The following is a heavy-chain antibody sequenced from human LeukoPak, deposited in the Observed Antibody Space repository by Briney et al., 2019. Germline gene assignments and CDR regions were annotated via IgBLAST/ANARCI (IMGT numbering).Heavy chain of an antibody. CDR1: GFTFSSYW. V-gene: IGHV3-7*01. D-gene: IGHD1-14*01. J-gene: IGHJ4*02. CDR2: IKQDGSEK. Sequence: GGSLRLSCAASGFTFSSYWMSWVRQAPGKGLEWVANIKQDGSEKYYVDTVKGRFTISRDNAKNSLYLQMNSLRAEDTAVYYCAREKFVNPFDYWGQGTLVTVSS. CDR3: AREKFVNPFDY.